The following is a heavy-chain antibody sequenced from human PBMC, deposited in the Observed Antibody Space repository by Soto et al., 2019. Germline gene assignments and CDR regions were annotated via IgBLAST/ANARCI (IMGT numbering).Heavy chain of an antibody. Sequence: PGGSLRLSCAASGFTFSSYAMHWVRQAPGKWLEWVAVISYGGSNKYYADSVKGRFTISRDNSKNTLYLQMNSLRAEDTAVYYCARELIGYCSGGSCYSFDYWGQGXLVTVYS. CDR2: ISYGGSNK. CDR1: GFTFSSYA. V-gene: IGHV3-30-3*01. D-gene: IGHD2-15*01. CDR3: ARELIGYCSGGSCYSFDY. J-gene: IGHJ4*02.